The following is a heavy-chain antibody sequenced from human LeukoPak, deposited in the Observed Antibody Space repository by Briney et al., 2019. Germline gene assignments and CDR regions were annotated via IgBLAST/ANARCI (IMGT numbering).Heavy chain of an antibody. J-gene: IGHJ4*02. D-gene: IGHD6-6*01. CDR2: IIPIFGTA. CDR1: GGTFSSYA. Sequence: ASVKVSCKASGGTFSSYAISWVRQAPGQGLEWMGRIIPIFGTANYAQKFQGRVTITTDESTSTAYMELSSLRSEDTAVYYCARGGPFPSSSSSREYYLDYWGQGTLVTVSS. CDR3: ARGGPFPSSSSSREYYLDY. V-gene: IGHV1-69*05.